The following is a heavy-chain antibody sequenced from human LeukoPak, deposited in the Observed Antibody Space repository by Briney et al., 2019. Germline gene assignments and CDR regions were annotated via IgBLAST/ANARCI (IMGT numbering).Heavy chain of an antibody. V-gene: IGHV4-31*03. CDR1: GGSISSGGYY. CDR2: IYYSGST. CDR3: ARDLIQNGMDV. Sequence: SETLSLTCTVSGGSISSGGYYWSWIRQHPGKGLEWIGYIYYSGSTYYNPSLKSRVTISVDTSKNQFSLKLSSLTAADTAVYYCARDLIQNGMDVWGQGTTVTVSS. D-gene: IGHD5-18*01. J-gene: IGHJ6*02.